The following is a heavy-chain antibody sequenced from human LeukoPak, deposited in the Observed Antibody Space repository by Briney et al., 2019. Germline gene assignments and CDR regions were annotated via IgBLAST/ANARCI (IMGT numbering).Heavy chain of an antibody. J-gene: IGHJ3*02. D-gene: IGHD3-10*01. CDR2: INSDGSIT. Sequence: PGGSLRLSCAASGFTFSAYWMHWVRQAPGRGLVWVSRINSDGSITSYADSVKGRFTISRDNAKNTLYLQMNSLRAEDTAVYYCARPSGDAFDIWGQGTMVTVSS. CDR3: ARPSGDAFDI. CDR1: GFTFSAYW. V-gene: IGHV3-74*01.